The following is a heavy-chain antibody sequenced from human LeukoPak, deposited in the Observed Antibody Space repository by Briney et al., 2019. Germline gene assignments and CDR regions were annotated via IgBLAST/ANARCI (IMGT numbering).Heavy chain of an antibody. CDR1: GGSFSGYY. Sequence: PETLSLTCAVYGGSFSGYYWSWIRQPPGKGLEWIGEINHSGSTNYNPSLKSRVTISVDTSKNQFSLKLSSVTAADTAVYYCARILRGCSGGSCYKPAPYYYYYYMDVWGKGTTVTVSS. J-gene: IGHJ6*03. CDR3: ARILRGCSGGSCYKPAPYYYYYYMDV. D-gene: IGHD2-15*01. V-gene: IGHV4-34*01. CDR2: INHSGST.